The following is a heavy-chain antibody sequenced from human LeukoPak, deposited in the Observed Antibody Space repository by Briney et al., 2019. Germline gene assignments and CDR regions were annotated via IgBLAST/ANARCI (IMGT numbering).Heavy chain of an antibody. D-gene: IGHD3-10*01. CDR2: FDCEDRDT. V-gene: IGHV1-24*01. CDR3: ATRTPLIRGIIRTYFYLGMDV. Sequence: GASVKVSFKVSGYTLTELSIYWVRQAPGKGLEWMGSFDCEDRDTIYAPKVQDRVTMTVDTATDTAYMELNSLTSEDTAVYYCATRTPLIRGIIRTYFYLGMDVWGQGTTVIVSS. J-gene: IGHJ6*02. CDR1: GYTLTELS.